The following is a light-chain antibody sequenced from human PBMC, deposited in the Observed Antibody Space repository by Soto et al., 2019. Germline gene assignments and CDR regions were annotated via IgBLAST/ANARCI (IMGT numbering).Light chain of an antibody. Sequence: QSALTQPASVSGSPGQSITISCTGTSGDVGGYNYVSWYQQHPGKGPKLMIYEVSNRPSGVSNRFSGSKSGNTATLTISGLQAEDEADYYCSSYTSTTTRVFXTGTK. CDR2: EVS. CDR3: SSYTSTTTRV. CDR1: SGDVGGYNY. J-gene: IGLJ1*01. V-gene: IGLV2-14*03.